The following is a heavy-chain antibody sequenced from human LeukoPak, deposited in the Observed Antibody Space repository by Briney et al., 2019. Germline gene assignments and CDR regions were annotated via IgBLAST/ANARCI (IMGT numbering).Heavy chain of an antibody. CDR2: ISASGDTT. V-gene: IGHV3-23*01. J-gene: IGHJ4*02. CDR3: AAVPYYYDSSGYPAPFLFDY. Sequence: GGSLRLSCAASGFTFSSHVMTWVRQAPGKGLEWVSGISASGDTTYYADSVKGRFTISRDNSKNTLYLQMNSLRAEDTAVYYCAAVPYYYDSSGYPAPFLFDYWGQGTLVTVSS. CDR1: GFTFSSHV. D-gene: IGHD3-22*01.